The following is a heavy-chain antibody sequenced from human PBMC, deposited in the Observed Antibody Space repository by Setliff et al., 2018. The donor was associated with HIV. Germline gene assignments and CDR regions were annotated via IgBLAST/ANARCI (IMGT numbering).Heavy chain of an antibody. CDR3: ATKEPGTTYFQH. D-gene: IGHD1-1*01. J-gene: IGHJ1*01. V-gene: IGHV3-48*03. CDR2: ISTTASHI. CDR1: KFTFTNYE. Sequence: LKISCTASKFTFTNYELNWVRQAPGKGLEWISYISTTASHIYYADSVKGRFTISRDSAKNSLYLEMKSLRAEDTAVYYCATKEPGTTYFQHWGQGTLVTRLL.